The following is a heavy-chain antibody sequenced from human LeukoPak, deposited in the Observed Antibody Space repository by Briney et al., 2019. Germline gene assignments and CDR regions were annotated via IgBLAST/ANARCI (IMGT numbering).Heavy chain of an antibody. V-gene: IGHV3-23*01. D-gene: IGHD2-15*01. CDR3: AKEHMAAAVYYFDY. CDR1: GFTVSSNY. CDR2: INPSSGNT. J-gene: IGHJ4*02. Sequence: GGSLRLSCAASGFTVSSNYMSWVRQAPGKGLEWVSSINPSSGNTYYADSVKGRFTIFGDNSKNTLYLQMNSQRAEDTAVYYCAKEHMAAAVYYFDYWGQGTLVTVSS.